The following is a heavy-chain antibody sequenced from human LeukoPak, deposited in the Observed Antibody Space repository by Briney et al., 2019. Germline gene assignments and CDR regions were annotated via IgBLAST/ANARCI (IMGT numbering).Heavy chain of an antibody. J-gene: IGHJ6*03. CDR3: ARMPAVYYYYYMDV. D-gene: IGHD2-15*01. CDR1: GGSISSHY. Sequence: SETLSLTCTVSGGSISSHYWTWIRQPPGKELEWIGYFSYSGSTNYNPSPKSRVTISEDTSKNQFSLNLTSMTAADTAAYYCARMPAVYYYYYMDVWGKGTTVTVSS. V-gene: IGHV4-59*11. CDR2: FSYSGST.